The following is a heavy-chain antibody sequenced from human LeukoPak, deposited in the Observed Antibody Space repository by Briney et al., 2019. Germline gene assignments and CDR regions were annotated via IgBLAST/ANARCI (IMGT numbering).Heavy chain of an antibody. J-gene: IGHJ4*02. CDR2: ISDSGDNT. CDR3: AKDGKVGAASYYYDY. V-gene: IGHV3-23*01. Sequence: GGSLRLSCAASGFTFSTYAMSWVRQAPGKGLEWVSIISDSGDNTYYADSVKGRLTISRDNSKHTLYLQMISLRAEDTAVYYCAKDGKVGAASYYYDYWGQGAQVTVSS. D-gene: IGHD6-13*01. CDR1: GFTFSTYA.